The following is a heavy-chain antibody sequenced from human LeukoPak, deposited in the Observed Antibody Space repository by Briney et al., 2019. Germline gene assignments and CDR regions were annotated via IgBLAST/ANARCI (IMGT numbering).Heavy chain of an antibody. J-gene: IGHJ4*02. D-gene: IGHD5-18*01. CDR2: ISACNGNT. CDR1: GYTFTGYY. V-gene: IGHV1-18*04. CDR3: AREEDTAMVTIDY. Sequence: GASVKVSCKASGYTFTGYYMHWVRQAPGQGLEWMGWISACNGNTNYAQKLQGRVTMTTDTSTSTAYMELRSLRSDDTAVYYCAREEDTAMVTIDYWGQGTLVTVSS.